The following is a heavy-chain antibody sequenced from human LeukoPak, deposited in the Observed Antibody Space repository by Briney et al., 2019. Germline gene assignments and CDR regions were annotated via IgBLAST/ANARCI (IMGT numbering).Heavy chain of an antibody. CDR3: ARGASIVATNYTVDY. D-gene: IGHD5-12*01. J-gene: IGHJ4*02. V-gene: IGHV4-34*01. CDR2: INHSGST. Sequence: PSETLSLTCAVYGGSFSGYYWSWIRQLPGKGLEWIGEINHSGSTNYNPSLKSRVTISVGTSKNQFSLKLSSVTAADTAVYYCARGASIVATNYTVDYWGQGTLVTVSS. CDR1: GGSFSGYY.